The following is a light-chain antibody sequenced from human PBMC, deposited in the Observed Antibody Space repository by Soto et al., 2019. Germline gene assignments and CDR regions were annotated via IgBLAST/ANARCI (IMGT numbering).Light chain of an antibody. V-gene: IGKV3-15*01. CDR2: NAS. CDR1: QSVSSN. Sequence: EIVMTQSPATLSVSPGERATLSCRASQSVSSNLAWYQQKPGQAPRLLIYNASTRATGIPARFSGSGSGTEFTLTISSLQSEDFAIYHCQQYNNWPYTFGQGTTLEIK. J-gene: IGKJ2*01. CDR3: QQYNNWPYT.